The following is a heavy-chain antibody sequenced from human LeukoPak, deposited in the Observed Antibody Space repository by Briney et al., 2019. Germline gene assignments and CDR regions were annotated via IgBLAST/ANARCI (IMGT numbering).Heavy chain of an antibody. Sequence: PGGSLRLSCAASGFTFSNAWMSWVRQAPGKGLEWVGRIKSKTDGGTTDYAAPVKGRFTISRDDSKNTLYLQMNSLKTEDTAVYYCTTDFPGLHMTDAFDIWGQGTMVTVSS. CDR3: TTDFPGLHMTDAFDI. D-gene: IGHD2-21*01. CDR1: GFTFSNAW. J-gene: IGHJ3*02. CDR2: IKSKTDGGTT. V-gene: IGHV3-15*01.